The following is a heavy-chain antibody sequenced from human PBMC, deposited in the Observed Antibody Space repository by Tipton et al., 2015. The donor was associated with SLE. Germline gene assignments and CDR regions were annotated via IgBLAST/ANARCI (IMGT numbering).Heavy chain of an antibody. CDR3: AQGLIAAAANAFDI. CDR2: IYWNDDK. Sequence: LVKPTETLTLTCTFSGFSLSTSGVGVGWIRQPPGKALEWLALIYWNDDKRYSPSLKSRLTITKDTSKNQVVLTMTNMDPVDTATYYCAQGLIAAAANAFDIWGQGTMVTVSS. CDR1: GFSLSTSGVG. D-gene: IGHD6-13*01. J-gene: IGHJ3*02. V-gene: IGHV2-5*01.